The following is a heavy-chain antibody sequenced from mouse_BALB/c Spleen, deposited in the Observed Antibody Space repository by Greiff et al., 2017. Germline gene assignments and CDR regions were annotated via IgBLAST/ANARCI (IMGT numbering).Heavy chain of an antibody. CDR1: GFTFSSYY. J-gene: IGHJ4*01. V-gene: IGHV5-6-2*01. CDR3: AREGITTATNSAMDY. Sequence: EVKVVESGGGLVKLGGSLKLSCAASGFTFSSYYMSWVRQTPEKRLELVAAINSNGGSTYYPDTVKGRFTISRDNARNILYLQMSSLRSEDTAMYYCAREGITTATNSAMDYWGQGTSVTVSS. CDR2: INSNGGST. D-gene: IGHD1-2*01.